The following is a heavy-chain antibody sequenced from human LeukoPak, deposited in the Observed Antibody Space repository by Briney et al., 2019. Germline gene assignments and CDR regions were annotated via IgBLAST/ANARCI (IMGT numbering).Heavy chain of an antibody. V-gene: IGHV3-33*01. CDR1: GFSFGTYS. CDR2: IWYDGSNE. D-gene: IGHD5-18*01. Sequence: GGSLRLSCAASGFSFGTYSMHWARQVPGKGLEWVAVIWYDGSNEDYADSVKGRFTISRDNSKNTLYLQMNSLRAEDTAVYYCARSPTAMGTYYFDYWGQGTLVTVSS. J-gene: IGHJ4*02. CDR3: ARSPTAMGTYYFDY.